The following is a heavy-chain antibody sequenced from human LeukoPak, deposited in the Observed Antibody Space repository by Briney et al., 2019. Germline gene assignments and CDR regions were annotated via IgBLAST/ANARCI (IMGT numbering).Heavy chain of an antibody. J-gene: IGHJ4*02. Sequence: GRSLRLSCAASGFTFSSYGMHWVRQAPGKGLEWVAVIWYDGSNKYYADSVKGRFTISRDNSKNTLYLQMNSLRAEGTAVYYCARGTYDSSGPGDWGQGTLVTVSS. CDR1: GFTFSSYG. CDR3: ARGTYDSSGPGD. V-gene: IGHV3-33*01. D-gene: IGHD3-22*01. CDR2: IWYDGSNK.